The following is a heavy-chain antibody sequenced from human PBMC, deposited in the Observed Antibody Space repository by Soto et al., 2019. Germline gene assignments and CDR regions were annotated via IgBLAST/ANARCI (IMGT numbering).Heavy chain of an antibody. CDR2: IYPGDSDT. V-gene: IGHV5-51*01. CDR3: ARVRDYSNPLWNYGMDV. J-gene: IGHJ6*02. D-gene: IGHD4-4*01. CDR1: GYSFTSYW. Sequence: EVQLVLSGAEVKKPGESLKSSCKGSGYSFTSYWIGWVLQMPGKGLEWMGIIYPGDSDTRYSPSFQGQVTISADKSISTAYLQWSSLKASDTAMYYCARVRDYSNPLWNYGMDVWGQGTTVTVSS.